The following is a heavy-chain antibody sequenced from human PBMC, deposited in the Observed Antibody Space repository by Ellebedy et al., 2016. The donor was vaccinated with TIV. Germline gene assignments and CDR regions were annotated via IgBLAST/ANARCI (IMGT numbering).Heavy chain of an antibody. CDR2: IYSGNKT. J-gene: IGHJ4*02. V-gene: IGHV3-66*01. Sequence: GESLKISCAASGFTFGTYAMSWVRQAPGKGLQWVSVIYSGNKTHYADSVRGRFTISRDIFKNTIYLQMHGLRIEDTALYYCVRERFPMPTWGQGTLVIVSS. CDR1: GFTFGTYA. D-gene: IGHD3-16*01. CDR3: VRERFPMPT.